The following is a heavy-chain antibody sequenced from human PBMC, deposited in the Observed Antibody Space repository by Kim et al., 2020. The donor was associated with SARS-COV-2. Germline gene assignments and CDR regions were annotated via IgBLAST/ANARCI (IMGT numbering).Heavy chain of an antibody. J-gene: IGHJ3*01. Sequence: ADSLKGRFAISRDKAKNSLYPQMNSLRAEDTAVYYCAREPDTSSEDAFDVWGRGTMVTVSS. D-gene: IGHD6-6*01. CDR3: AREPDTSSEDAFDV. V-gene: IGHV3-48*03.